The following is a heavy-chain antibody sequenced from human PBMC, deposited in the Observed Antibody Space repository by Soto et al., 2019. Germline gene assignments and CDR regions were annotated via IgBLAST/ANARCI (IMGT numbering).Heavy chain of an antibody. CDR2: IRSKANSYAT. CDR3: TIHSSDLDY. Sequence: EVQLVESGGGLVQPGGSLKLSCAASGFTFSGSAMHWVRQASGKGLEWVGRIRSKANSYATAYAASVKGRFTISRADSKNTAYLQMNSLKTEDTAVYYCTIHSSDLDYWGQGTLVTVSS. V-gene: IGHV3-73*02. CDR1: GFTFSGSA. D-gene: IGHD6-19*01. J-gene: IGHJ4*02.